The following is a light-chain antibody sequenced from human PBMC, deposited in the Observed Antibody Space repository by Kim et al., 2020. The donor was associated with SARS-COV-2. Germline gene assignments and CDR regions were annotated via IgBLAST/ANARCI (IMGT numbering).Light chain of an antibody. Sequence: DIQMTQSPSTLSASVGDRVIITCRASQSISSWLAWYQQKPGIAPKLLIYQASSLESGVPSRFSGSGSGTEFTLTIRSLQPDDFATYYCQQYNSYPLTFGGGTKVDIK. CDR2: QAS. J-gene: IGKJ4*01. CDR3: QQYNSYPLT. V-gene: IGKV1-5*03. CDR1: QSISSW.